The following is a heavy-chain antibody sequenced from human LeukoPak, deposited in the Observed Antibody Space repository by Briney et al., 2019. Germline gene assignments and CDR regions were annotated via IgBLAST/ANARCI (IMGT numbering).Heavy chain of an antibody. V-gene: IGHV1-2*02. D-gene: IGHD3-10*01. CDR1: GYTFTGYY. Sequence: ASVKVSCKASGYTFTGYYMHWVRQAPGQGLEWMGWINPNSGGTNYAQKFQGRVTMTRDTSISTAYMVLSRLRSDDTAVYYCAENSWFGVYGMDVWGQGTTVTVSS. CDR2: INPNSGGT. J-gene: IGHJ6*02. CDR3: AENSWFGVYGMDV.